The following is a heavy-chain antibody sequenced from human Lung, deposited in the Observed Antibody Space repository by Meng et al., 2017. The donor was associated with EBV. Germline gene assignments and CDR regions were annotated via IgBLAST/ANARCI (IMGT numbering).Heavy chain of an antibody. J-gene: IGHJ4*02. D-gene: IGHD4-17*01. CDR2: IYWDDDK. CDR1: GFSLSTSGVG. CDR3: AHRHRLRDFDY. Sequence: QIILKESGPTLVKPTQTLTLPCTFSGFSLSTSGVGVGWIRQPPGKALEWLALIYWDDDKRYSPSLKNRLIITKDTSKNQVVLTLTNIDPVDTATYYCAHRHRLRDFDYWGQGTLVTVSS. V-gene: IGHV2-5*02.